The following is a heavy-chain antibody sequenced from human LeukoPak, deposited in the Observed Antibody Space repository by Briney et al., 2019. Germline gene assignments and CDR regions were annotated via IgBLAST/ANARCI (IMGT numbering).Heavy chain of an antibody. D-gene: IGHD2-15*01. J-gene: IGHJ4*02. CDR3: ARYPNRNVVVVAATPDY. Sequence: PGGSLRLSCAASGFTFSSYSMNWVRQAPGKGLEWVSSISSSSSYIYYADSVKGRFTIFRDNAKNSLYLQMNSLRAEDTAVYYCARYPNRNVVVVAATPDYWGQGTLVTVSS. CDR2: ISSSSSYI. V-gene: IGHV3-21*01. CDR1: GFTFSSYS.